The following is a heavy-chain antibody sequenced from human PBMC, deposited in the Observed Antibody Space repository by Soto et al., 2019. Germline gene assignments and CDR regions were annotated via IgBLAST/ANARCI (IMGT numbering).Heavy chain of an antibody. D-gene: IGHD6-19*01. CDR2: IRSKANSYAT. V-gene: IGHV3-73*01. Sequence: GGSLRLSCAASGFTFSGSAMHWVHQASGKGLEWVGRIRSKANSYATAYAASVKGRFTISRDDSKNTAYLQMNSLKTEDTAVYYCTSPLSSGSDIWGQGTMVTVSS. CDR1: GFTFSGSA. CDR3: TSPLSSGSDI. J-gene: IGHJ3*02.